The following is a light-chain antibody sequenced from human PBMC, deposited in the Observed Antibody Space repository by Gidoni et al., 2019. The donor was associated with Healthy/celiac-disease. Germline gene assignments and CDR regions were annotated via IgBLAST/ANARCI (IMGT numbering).Light chain of an antibody. V-gene: IGLV1-47*01. J-gene: IGLJ2*01. CDR2: RNN. CDR3: AAWDDSLSGLV. Sequence: HSVLTQPPSASGPPGHRVTISCSGSSSHIGSNYVYWYQQLPGTAPKLLIDRNNQRPSGVPDRFSGAKSGTSASLAISGLRSEDEADYYCAAWDDSLSGLVFGGGTKLTVL. CDR1: SSHIGSNY.